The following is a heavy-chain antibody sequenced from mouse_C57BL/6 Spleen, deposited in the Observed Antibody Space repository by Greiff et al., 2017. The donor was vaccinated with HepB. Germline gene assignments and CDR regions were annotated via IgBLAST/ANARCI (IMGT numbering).Heavy chain of an antibody. V-gene: IGHV5-9*01. CDR3: ARQGYDGYLVYAMDY. J-gene: IGHJ4*01. CDR2: ISGGGGNT. CDR1: GFTFSSYT. D-gene: IGHD2-3*01. Sequence: EVQGVESGGGLVKPGGSLKLSCAASGFTFSSYTMSWVRQTPEKRLEWVATISGGGGNTYYPDSVKGRFTISRDNAKNTLYLQMSSLRSEDTALYYCARQGYDGYLVYAMDYWGQGTSVTVSS.